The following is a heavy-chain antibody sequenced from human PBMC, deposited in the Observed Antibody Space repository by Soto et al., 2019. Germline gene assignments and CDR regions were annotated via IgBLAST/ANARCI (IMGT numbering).Heavy chain of an antibody. D-gene: IGHD1-1*01. Sequence: GGSLRLSCVVAGCTFSGNWTTWASQAPGKGTERDGRIKRKIAGETQNYAAPGKGRFTTSRDDSKISLYLQMNSLRTEDPAMYYCTIGTGHTEFDYWRLGALVTVSS. J-gene: IGHJ4*02. CDR2: IKRKIAGETQ. CDR1: GCTFSGNW. V-gene: IGHV3-15*01. CDR3: TIGTGHTEFDY.